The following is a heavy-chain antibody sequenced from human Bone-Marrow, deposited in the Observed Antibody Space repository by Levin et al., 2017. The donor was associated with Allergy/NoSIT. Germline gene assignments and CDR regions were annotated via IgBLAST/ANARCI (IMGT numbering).Heavy chain of an antibody. Sequence: PGGSLRLSCAASGFNFPKYAMHWVRQAPGKGLEWVAAVVNDGGKEYYAESVKGRFTISRDNSMSTLYLQMNSLRAEDTAVYYCATWLRAITTYYIYYGLDMWGQGTTVTVSS. V-gene: IGHV3-30-3*01. CDR2: VVNDGGKE. J-gene: IGHJ6*02. D-gene: IGHD3-22*01. CDR1: GFNFPKYA. CDR3: ATWLRAITTYYIYYGLDM.